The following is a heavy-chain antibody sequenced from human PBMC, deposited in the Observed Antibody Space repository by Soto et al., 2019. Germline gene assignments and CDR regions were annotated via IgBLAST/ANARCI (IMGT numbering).Heavy chain of an antibody. CDR3: ATIWYSSSWYPSSWFDP. D-gene: IGHD6-13*01. Sequence: QVQLQQWGAGLLKPSETLSLTCAVYGGSFSGYYCSWIRQPPGKGLEWIGEINHSGSTNYNPSLKRRVTISVDTSMYQFSRKLSSVTAADTAVYYCATIWYSSSWYPSSWFDPWGQGNLVTVSS. V-gene: IGHV4-34*01. CDR1: GGSFSGYY. J-gene: IGHJ5*02. CDR2: INHSGST.